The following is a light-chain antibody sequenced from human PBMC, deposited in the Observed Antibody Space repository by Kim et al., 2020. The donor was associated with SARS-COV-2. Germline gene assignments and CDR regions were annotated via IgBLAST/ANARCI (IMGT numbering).Light chain of an antibody. Sequence: LSPGARATLSCRASQSVSSSYLAWYQQKPGQAPRLLIYGASSRATGIPDRFSGSGSGTDFTLTISRLEPEDFAVYYCQHYGSSLYTFGQGTKLEIK. J-gene: IGKJ2*01. CDR3: QHYGSSLYT. CDR2: GAS. CDR1: QSVSSSY. V-gene: IGKV3-20*01.